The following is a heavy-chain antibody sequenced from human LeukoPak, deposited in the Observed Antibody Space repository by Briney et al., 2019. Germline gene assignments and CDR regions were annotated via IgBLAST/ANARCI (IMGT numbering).Heavy chain of an antibody. CDR3: ARQVDSGGYYGCYFDY. J-gene: IGHJ4*02. Sequence: ASVRVSCKASGYTFTSYGITWVRQAPGQGLEWMGWISANNGNTNYAQNFQGRVTMTTDTSTTTTYMELWSLRSDDTAVYYCARQVDSGGYYGCYFDYWGQGTLVTVSS. CDR2: ISANNGNT. CDR1: GYTFTSYG. V-gene: IGHV1-18*01. D-gene: IGHD3-22*01.